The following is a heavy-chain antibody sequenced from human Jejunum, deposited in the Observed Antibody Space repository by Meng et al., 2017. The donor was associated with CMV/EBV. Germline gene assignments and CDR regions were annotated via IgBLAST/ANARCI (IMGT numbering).Heavy chain of an antibody. CDR2: ISPESNYI. CDR3: ARGYYYDTSGYYVDYFQN. D-gene: IGHD3-22*01. CDR1: GFNLNSYT. V-gene: IGHV3-21*02. J-gene: IGHJ1*01. Sequence: EVQLVESGGGLVKPGGPLRLSCEASGFNLNSYTMNWVRQAPGRGLEWVSSISPESNYIYYTESVRGRFTISRDNAKNSLYLEMNSLRAEDTAVYHCARGYYYDTSGYYVDYFQNWGQGPLGTVDS.